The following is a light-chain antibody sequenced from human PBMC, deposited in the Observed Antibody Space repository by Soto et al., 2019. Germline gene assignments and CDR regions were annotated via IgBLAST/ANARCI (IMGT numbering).Light chain of an antibody. CDR3: QQYNNWPPDRT. CDR2: GAS. CDR1: QSVGSN. J-gene: IGKJ1*01. Sequence: EIVMTQSPATLSVSPGERATLSCRASQSVGSNLAWYQQKPGQAPRLLIYGASTRAPGIPARFSGSGSGTEFTLTISSLQSEDCASYLCQQYNNWPPDRTFGQGTKVEIK. V-gene: IGKV3-15*01.